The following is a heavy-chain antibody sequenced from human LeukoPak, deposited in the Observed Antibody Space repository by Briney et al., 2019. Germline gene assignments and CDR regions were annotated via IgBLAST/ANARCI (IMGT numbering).Heavy chain of an antibody. J-gene: IGHJ4*02. CDR2: IYYSGST. Sequence: SETLSLTCTVSGGSISSYYWTWIRQPPGKGLEWIGYIYYSGSTNYNPSLKSRVTISVDMSKNQFSLKLTSVTAADTAVYYCARGVNSGYFDYCGQGTLVTVSS. CDR1: GGSISSYY. D-gene: IGHD1-26*01. CDR3: ARGVNSGYFDY. V-gene: IGHV4-59*01.